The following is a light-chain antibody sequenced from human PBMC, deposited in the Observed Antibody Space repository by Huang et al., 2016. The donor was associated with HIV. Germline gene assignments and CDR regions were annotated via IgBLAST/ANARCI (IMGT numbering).Light chain of an antibody. V-gene: IGKV1-39*01. J-gene: IGKJ2*01. CDR3: QQTYNVPRT. Sequence: DIQMTQSPSSLSASIGDRVTMSCRASQTVDMYLNWYQQTPGRAPKLLIYAASNLQSDVPSRFSGTGSGTNFTLTISSLQPEDFVIYFCQQTYNVPRTFGQGTALENK. CDR2: AAS. CDR1: QTVDMY.